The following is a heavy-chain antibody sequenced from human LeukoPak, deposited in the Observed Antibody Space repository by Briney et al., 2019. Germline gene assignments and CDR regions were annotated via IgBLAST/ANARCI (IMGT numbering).Heavy chain of an antibody. D-gene: IGHD2-21*01. V-gene: IGHV3-23*01. CDR2: ISHSGGST. Sequence: GGSLRLSCAASGFTFSTYAMSWVRQAPGKGLEWVSGISHSGGSTYYADSVKGRFTISRDNSKNTLYLQMNSLRVEDKAEYYCAKYSLFYYNYMDVWGKGTTVTISS. CDR1: GFTFSTYA. CDR3: AKYSLFYYNYMDV. J-gene: IGHJ6*03.